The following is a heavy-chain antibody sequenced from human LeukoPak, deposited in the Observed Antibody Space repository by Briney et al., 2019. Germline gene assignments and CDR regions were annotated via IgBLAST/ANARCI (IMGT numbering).Heavy chain of an antibody. V-gene: IGHV5-51*01. J-gene: IGHJ4*02. Sequence: GESLKISCKGSGYSFTSYWIGWVRQMPGKGLEWMGIIYPGDSDTRYSPSFQGQVTISADKSISTAYLQWSSLKASDTAMYHCYMVRGVIIAQTDYWGQGTLVTVSS. CDR1: GYSFTSYW. CDR2: IYPGDSDT. CDR3: YMVRGVIIAQTDY. D-gene: IGHD3-10*01.